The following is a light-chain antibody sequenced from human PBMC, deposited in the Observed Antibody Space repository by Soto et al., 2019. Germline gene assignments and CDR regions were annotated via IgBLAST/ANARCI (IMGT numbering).Light chain of an antibody. CDR1: QSVSSN. J-gene: IGKJ1*01. V-gene: IGKV3-15*01. Sequence: EIVMTQSPATLSVSPGERATLSCRASQSVSSNLAWYQQKPGQAPRLLIYGASTRATGIPARFSGSGYGTEFTLTNSSLQSEDFAVYYCQQYNNWPWTFGQGTKVEIK. CDR3: QQYNNWPWT. CDR2: GAS.